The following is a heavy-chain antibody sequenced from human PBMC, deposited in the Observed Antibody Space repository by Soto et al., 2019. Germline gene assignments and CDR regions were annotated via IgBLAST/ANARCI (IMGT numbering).Heavy chain of an antibody. J-gene: IGHJ4*02. CDR2: ISAYNGNT. D-gene: IGHD2-15*01. V-gene: IGHV1-18*01. Sequence: QVQLVQSGAEVKKPGASVKVSCKASGYTFTCYGISWVRQAPGQGLEWMGWISAYNGNTNYAQKLQGRVTMTTDTSTSTAYMELRSLRSDDTAVYYCARVGDIVVVVAAPREYYFDYWGQGTLVTVSS. CDR1: GYTFTCYG. CDR3: ARVGDIVVVVAAPREYYFDY.